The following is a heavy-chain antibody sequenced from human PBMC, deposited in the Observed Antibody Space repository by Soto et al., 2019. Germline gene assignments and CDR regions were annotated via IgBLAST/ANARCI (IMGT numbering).Heavy chain of an antibody. CDR2: IYHGST. D-gene: IGHD6-19*01. J-gene: IGHJ4*02. V-gene: IGHV4-30-2*01. CDR3: ARAGGLGAVAVDY. Sequence: QLQLQESGSGLVKPSQTLSLTCAVSGGSISSGGYSWSWIRQPPGKGLEWLGYIYHGSTYYNPSLKSRAPXPXDXAKNQFSLKLSSVTAADTAVYYCARAGGLGAVAVDYWGQGTLVTVSS. CDR1: GGSISSGGYS.